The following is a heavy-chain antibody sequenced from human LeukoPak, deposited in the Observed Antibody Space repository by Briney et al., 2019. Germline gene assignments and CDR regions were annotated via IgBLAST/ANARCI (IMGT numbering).Heavy chain of an antibody. J-gene: IGHJ4*02. Sequence: GGSLRLSCAASGFTFSSYAMSWVRQAPGKGLEWVSAISGSGGSTYYADSVKGRFTISRDNSKNTLYLPMNSLRAEDTAVYYCAADYYDSSGSFFDYWGQGTLVTVSS. CDR3: AADYYDSSGSFFDY. CDR1: GFTFSSYA. D-gene: IGHD3-22*01. CDR2: ISGSGGST. V-gene: IGHV3-23*01.